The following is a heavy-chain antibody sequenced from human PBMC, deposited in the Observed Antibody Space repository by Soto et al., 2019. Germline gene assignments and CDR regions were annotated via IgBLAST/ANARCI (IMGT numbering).Heavy chain of an antibody. Sequence: SQTLSLTCAISGDSVSSSSVTWNWIRQPPGKGLEWIGYIYYSGSTNYNPSLKSRVTISVDTSKNQFSLKLSSVTAADTAVYYCARVWQLENVDTAFDYWGQGTLVTVSS. V-gene: IGHV4-61*01. CDR2: IYYSGST. J-gene: IGHJ4*02. CDR3: ARVWQLENVDTAFDY. D-gene: IGHD5-18*01. CDR1: GDSVSSSSVT.